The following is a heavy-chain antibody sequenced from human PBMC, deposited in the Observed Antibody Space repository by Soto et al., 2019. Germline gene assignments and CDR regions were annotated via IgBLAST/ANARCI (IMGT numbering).Heavy chain of an antibody. Sequence: GGSLTLSCAASGFTFDDYAMHWVRQAPGKCLEWVSGISWNSGSIGYADSVKVLFTISRDNAKNSLYLQMNSLRAEGTALYYCAKDPVKKEWLFIFDYWGQGTLVTVPS. CDR1: GFTFDDYA. CDR2: ISWNSGSI. J-gene: IGHJ4*02. CDR3: AKDPVKKEWLFIFDY. D-gene: IGHD3-3*01. V-gene: IGHV3-9*01.